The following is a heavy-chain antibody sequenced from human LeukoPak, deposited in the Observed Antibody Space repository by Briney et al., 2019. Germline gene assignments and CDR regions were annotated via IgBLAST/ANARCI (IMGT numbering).Heavy chain of an antibody. V-gene: IGHV3-23*01. J-gene: IGHJ4*02. Sequence: PGGSLRLSCAASGFTFSSNAMSWVRQAPGPGLEWVSAISGSGGSTYYADSVKGRFTISRDNSKNTLYLQMNSLRAEDTAVYYCAKDRGLLFGEFHDYWGQGTLVTVSS. CDR3: AKDRGLLFGEFHDY. CDR1: GFTFSSNA. CDR2: ISGSGGST. D-gene: IGHD3-10*02.